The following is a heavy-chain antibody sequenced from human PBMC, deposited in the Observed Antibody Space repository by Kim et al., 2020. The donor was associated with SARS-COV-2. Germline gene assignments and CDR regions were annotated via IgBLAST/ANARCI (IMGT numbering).Heavy chain of an antibody. Sequence: SETLSLTCTVSGGSISSGGYYWSWIRQHPGKGLEWIGYIYYSGSTYYNPSLKSRVTISVDTSKNQFSLKLSSVTAADTAVYYCASFQPYRDYYGSGSQGTDYWGQGTLVTVSS. J-gene: IGHJ4*02. CDR1: GGSISSGGYY. V-gene: IGHV4-31*03. CDR2: IYYSGST. D-gene: IGHD3-10*01. CDR3: ASFQPYRDYYGSGSQGTDY.